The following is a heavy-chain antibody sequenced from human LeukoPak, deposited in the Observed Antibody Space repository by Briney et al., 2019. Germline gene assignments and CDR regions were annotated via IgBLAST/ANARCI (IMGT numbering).Heavy chain of an antibody. CDR2: IYPGDSDT. D-gene: IGHD2-2*01. J-gene: IGHJ4*01. CDR3: ARVGYCSSTSCPLLLDY. V-gene: IGHV5-51*01. Sequence: GESLKISCKSSGYSFTSYWIGWVRQMSGKGLEWMGIIYPGDSDTRYSPSFQGQVTISADKSISTAYLQWSSLKASDTAMYYCARVGYCSSTSCPLLLDYWGQGTLVTVSS. CDR1: GYSFTSYW.